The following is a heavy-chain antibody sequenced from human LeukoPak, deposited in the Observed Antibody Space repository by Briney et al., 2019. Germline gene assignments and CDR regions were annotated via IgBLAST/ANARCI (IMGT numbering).Heavy chain of an antibody. CDR1: GFTFSSYG. V-gene: IGHV3-30*02. D-gene: IGHD3-22*01. CDR2: IRYDGSNK. J-gene: IGHJ4*02. CDR3: ARGLHFRVYDSSDYYPY. Sequence: GGSLRLSCAASGFTFSSYGMHWVRQAPGKGLEWVAFIRYDGSNKYYADSVKGRFTISRDNSKNTLYLQMNSLRAEDTAVYYCARGLHFRVYDSSDYYPYWGQGTLVTVSS.